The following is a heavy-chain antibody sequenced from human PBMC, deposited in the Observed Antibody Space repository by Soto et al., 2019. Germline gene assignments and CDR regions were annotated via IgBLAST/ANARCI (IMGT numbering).Heavy chain of an antibody. D-gene: IGHD6-6*01. V-gene: IGHV4-61*01. Sequence: TLSLTCTVSGGSVNSDNFYWSWIRQPPGRGLEWIGYIYYTGSTSYNPSLKSRVTISIDTSRNQFSLKLSSVTAADTAVYYCAREFSNSPEAFDSWGQGSLVTVSS. CDR1: GGSVNSDNFY. CDR3: AREFSNSPEAFDS. CDR2: IYYTGST. J-gene: IGHJ4*02.